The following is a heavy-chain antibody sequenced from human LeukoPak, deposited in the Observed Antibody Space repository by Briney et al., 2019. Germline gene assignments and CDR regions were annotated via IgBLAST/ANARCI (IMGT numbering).Heavy chain of an antibody. CDR3: AKTGCSSTSCQAYYYYMDV. CDR2: IRYDGSNK. CDR1: GFTFRDYW. D-gene: IGHD2-2*01. Sequence: PGGSLRLSCAASGFTFRDYWMSWVRQAPGKGLEWVAFIRYDGSNKYYADSVKGRFTISRDNSKNTLYLQMNSLRAEDTAVYYCAKTGCSSTSCQAYYYYMDVWGKGTTVTVSS. J-gene: IGHJ6*03. V-gene: IGHV3-30*02.